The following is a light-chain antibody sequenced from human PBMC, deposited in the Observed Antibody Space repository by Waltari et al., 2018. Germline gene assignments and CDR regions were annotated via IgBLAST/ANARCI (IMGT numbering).Light chain of an antibody. V-gene: IGLV2-14*01. CDR2: DVY. CDR3: SSYTSSGVV. Sequence: QSALTQPASVSGSPGQAIIISCTGTGSDVGGYDYVSWYQQYPGKAPRLIIYDVYNRPSWVFNRFSGSKSDNTASLTISGLQAEDESVYYCSSYTSSGVVFGGGTKLTVL. J-gene: IGLJ2*01. CDR1: GSDVGGYDY.